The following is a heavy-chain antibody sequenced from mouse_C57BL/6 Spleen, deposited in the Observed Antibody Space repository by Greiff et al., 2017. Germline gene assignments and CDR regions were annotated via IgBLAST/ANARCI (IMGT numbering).Heavy chain of an antibody. CDR2: IYPGSGNT. Sequence: VQLQQSGAELVRPGASVKLSCKASGYTFTDYYINWVKQRPGQGLEWIARIYPGSGNTYYNEKFKGKATLTAEKSSSTAYMQLSSLTSEDSAVYFCARGGYGYDGFDYWGQGTTLTVSS. D-gene: IGHD2-2*01. J-gene: IGHJ2*01. CDR3: ARGGYGYDGFDY. CDR1: GYTFTDYY. V-gene: IGHV1-76*01.